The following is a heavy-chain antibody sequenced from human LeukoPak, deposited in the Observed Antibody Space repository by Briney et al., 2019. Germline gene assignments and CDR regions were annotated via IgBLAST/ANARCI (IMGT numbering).Heavy chain of an antibody. CDR2: INPSGDNT. J-gene: IGHJ4*02. CDR3: ARGLDYGDIEYDN. D-gene: IGHD4-17*01. CDR1: GYTFTSYY. V-gene: IGHV1-46*01. Sequence: ASVKVSCKASGYTFTSYYMYWVRQAPGQGLEWMGIINPSGDNTNCAQKFQGRVTMTRDMSTTTVYMELSSLRSEDTAVYYCARGLDYGDIEYDNWGQGTLVTVSS.